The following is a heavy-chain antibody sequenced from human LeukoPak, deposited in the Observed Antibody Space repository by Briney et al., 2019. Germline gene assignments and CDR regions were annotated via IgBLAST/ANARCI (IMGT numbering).Heavy chain of an antibody. D-gene: IGHD2-2*02. V-gene: IGHV3-64*01. CDR3: AARPLVVPAAIYPDY. CDR2: ISSNGGST. CDR1: GFTFSSYA. J-gene: IGHJ4*02. Sequence: TGGSLRLSCAASGFTFSSYAMHWVRQAPGKGLEYVSAISSNGGSTYYANSVKGRFTISRDNSKNTLYLQMNSLRAEDTAVYYCAARPLVVPAAIYPDYWGQGTLVTVSS.